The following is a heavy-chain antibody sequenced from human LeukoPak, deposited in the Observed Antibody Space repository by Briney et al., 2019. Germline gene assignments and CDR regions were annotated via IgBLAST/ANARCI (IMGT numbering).Heavy chain of an antibody. CDR1: AFTFSSYW. D-gene: IGHD2-2*01. CDR2: IKQDGSEK. CDR3: ARDQLGYCSSTSCYGVYYYYYGMDV. J-gene: IGHJ6*02. Sequence: GGSLRLSCAASAFTFSSYWMSWVRQAPGKGLEWVANIKQDGSEKYYVDSVKGRFTISRDNAKNSLYLQMNSLRAEDTAVYYCARDQLGYCSSTSCYGVYYYYYGMDVWGHGTTVTVSS. V-gene: IGHV3-7*01.